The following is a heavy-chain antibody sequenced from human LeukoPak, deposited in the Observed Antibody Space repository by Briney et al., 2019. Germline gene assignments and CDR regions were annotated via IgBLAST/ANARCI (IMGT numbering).Heavy chain of an antibody. CDR3: ATSTGHFGY. J-gene: IGHJ4*02. CDR2: ITGASSPI. V-gene: IGHV3-48*01. Sequence: GRSLRLSCAVSGFTFSPYSMNWVRQAPGKGLEWISYITGASSPIYYADSVKGRFTISRDNAKNSLYLQMNSLRAEDTAVYYCATSTGHFGYWGQGTLVTVSS. CDR1: GFTFSPYS.